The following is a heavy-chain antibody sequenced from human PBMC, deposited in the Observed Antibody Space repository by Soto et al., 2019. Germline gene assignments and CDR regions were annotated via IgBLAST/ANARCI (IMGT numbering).Heavy chain of an antibody. Sequence: QLQLQESGPGLVKPSETLSLTCTVSGGSISSSDYYWGWIRQPPGKGLEYIGSVYYSGSTYHNPSLKSRITISVDMSKNQFSLKLSSVTAADTAVYYCARLPNTSDWPTHFDYWGQGTLVTVSS. D-gene: IGHD6-19*01. CDR1: GGSISSSDYY. V-gene: IGHV4-39*01. CDR3: ARLPNTSDWPTHFDY. J-gene: IGHJ4*02. CDR2: VYYSGST.